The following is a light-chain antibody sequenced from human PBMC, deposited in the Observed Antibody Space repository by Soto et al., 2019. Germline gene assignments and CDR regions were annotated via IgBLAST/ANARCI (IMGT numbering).Light chain of an antibody. CDR3: SSYTGSSTPYV. V-gene: IGLV2-14*01. Sequence: QSALTQSASVSGSPGQSITISCTGTSSDIGAYNYVSWYQQHPGKAPKLMIYEVSNRPSGVSNRFSGSKSGNTASLTISGLQDEDEADYYCSSYTGSSTPYVFGTGTKFTVL. CDR1: SSDIGAYNY. J-gene: IGLJ1*01. CDR2: EVS.